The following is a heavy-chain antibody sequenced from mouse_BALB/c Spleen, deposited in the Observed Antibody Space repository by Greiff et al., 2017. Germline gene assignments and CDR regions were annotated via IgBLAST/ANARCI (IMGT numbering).Heavy chain of an antibody. CDR1: GDSITSGY. Sequence: DVMLVESGPSLVKPSQTLSLTCSVTGDSITSGYWNWIRKFPGNKLEYMGYISYSGSTYYNPSLKSRISITRDTSKNQYYLQLNSVTTEDTATYYCARGDDYDGGFAYWGQGTLVTVSA. D-gene: IGHD2-4*01. V-gene: IGHV3-8*02. CDR2: ISYSGST. CDR3: ARGDDYDGGFAY. J-gene: IGHJ3*01.